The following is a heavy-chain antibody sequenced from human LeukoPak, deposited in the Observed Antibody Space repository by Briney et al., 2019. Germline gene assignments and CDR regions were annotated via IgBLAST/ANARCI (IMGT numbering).Heavy chain of an antibody. Sequence: SSETLSLTCTVSGGSISSYYWSWIRQPPGKGLEWIGYIYYSGSTNYNPSLKSRVTISVDTSKNQFSLKLSSVTAADTAVYYCARASPYCGGDCSDYWGQETLVTVSS. V-gene: IGHV4-59*01. D-gene: IGHD2-21*01. CDR2: IYYSGST. CDR3: ARASPYCGGDCSDY. J-gene: IGHJ4*02. CDR1: GGSISSYY.